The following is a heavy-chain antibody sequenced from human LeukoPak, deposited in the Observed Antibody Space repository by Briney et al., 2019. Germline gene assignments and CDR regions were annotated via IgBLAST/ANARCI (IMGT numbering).Heavy chain of an antibody. CDR3: ARSIAARPYYYYYYMDV. CDR2: IYTSGST. V-gene: IGHV4-61*02. J-gene: IGHJ6*03. CDR1: GGSISSGSYY. D-gene: IGHD6-6*01. Sequence: KSSETLSLTCTASGGSISSGSYYWSWIRQPAGKGLEWIGRIYTSGSTNYNPSLKSRVTISVDTSKNQFSLKLSSVTAADTAVYYCARSIAARPYYYYYYMDVWGKGTTVTVSS.